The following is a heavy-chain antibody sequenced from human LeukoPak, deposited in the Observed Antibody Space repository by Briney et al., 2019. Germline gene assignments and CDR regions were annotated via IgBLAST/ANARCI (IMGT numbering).Heavy chain of an antibody. CDR1: GGTFSGYY. CDR2: INHSGST. V-gene: IGHV4-34*08. J-gene: IGHJ4*02. D-gene: IGHD1-26*01. Sequence: PSETLSLTCAVYGGTFSGYYWSWIRQPPGKGLEWIGEINHSGSTNYNPSLKSRVTISVDTSKNQFSLKLSSVTAADTAVYYCARVAFVGSSWGQGTLVTVSS. CDR3: ARVAFVGSS.